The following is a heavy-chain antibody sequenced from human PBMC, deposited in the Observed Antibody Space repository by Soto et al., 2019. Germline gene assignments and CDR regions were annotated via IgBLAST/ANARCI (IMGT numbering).Heavy chain of an antibody. CDR1: GFTFSSYA. CDR3: AKQFVVVVAATPHDAFDI. CDR2: ISGSGGST. J-gene: IGHJ3*02. Sequence: PGGSLRLSCAASGFTFSSYAMSWVRQAPGKGLEWVSAISGSGGSTYYADSVKGRFTISRDNSKNTLYLQMNSLRAEDTAVYYCAKQFVVVVAATPHDAFDIWGQGTMVTVSS. D-gene: IGHD2-15*01. V-gene: IGHV3-23*01.